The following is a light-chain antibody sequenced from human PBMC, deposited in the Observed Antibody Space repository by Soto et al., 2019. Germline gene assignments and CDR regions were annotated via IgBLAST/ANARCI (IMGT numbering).Light chain of an antibody. J-gene: IGKJ5*01. CDR1: QDITKN. V-gene: IGKV1-33*01. CDR3: QHYHNLPPRFN. Sequence: DIQMTQSPSALSASVGERVTITCQASQDITKNLNWYQQKPGKAPKLLVYHASNLETGIPSRYSGSGSGTDFTFTISSLQPEDFATYYCQHYHNLPPRFNFGQGTRLETK. CDR2: HAS.